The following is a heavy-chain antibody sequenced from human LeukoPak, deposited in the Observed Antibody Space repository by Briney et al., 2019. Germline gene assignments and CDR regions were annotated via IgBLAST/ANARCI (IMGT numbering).Heavy chain of an antibody. J-gene: IGHJ5*02. CDR3: ARGFWFDP. CDR2: IYYSGST. CDR1: GGSVSSGSYY. Sequence: SETLSLTCTVSGGSVSSGSYYWSWIRQPPGKGLEWIGYIYYSGSTNYNPSLKSRVTISVDTSKNQFSLKLSSVTAADTAVYYCARGFWFDPWGQGTLVTVSS. V-gene: IGHV4-61*01.